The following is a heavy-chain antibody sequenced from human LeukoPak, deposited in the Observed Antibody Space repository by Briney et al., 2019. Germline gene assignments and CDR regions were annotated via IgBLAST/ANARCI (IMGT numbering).Heavy chain of an antibody. D-gene: IGHD3-3*01. CDR3: AREGHDTIFGVVIQYNWFDP. J-gene: IGHJ5*02. CDR1: GGSISSGGYS. V-gene: IGHV4-30-2*01. CDR2: IYHSGST. Sequence: SETLSLTCAVSGGSISSGGYSWSWIRQPPGKGLEWIGYIYHSGSTYYNPSLKSRVTISVDRSKNQFSLKLSSVTAADTAVYYCAREGHDTIFGVVIQYNWFDPWGQGTLVTVSS.